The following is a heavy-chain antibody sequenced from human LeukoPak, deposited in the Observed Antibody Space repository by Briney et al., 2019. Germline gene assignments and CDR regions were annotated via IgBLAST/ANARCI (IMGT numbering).Heavy chain of an antibody. CDR3: AREAHGYTSFDS. CDR2: ISSSGSTI. J-gene: IGHJ4*02. Sequence: PGGSLRLSCAASGFTFSSYGMSWVRQAPGKGLEWVSYISSSGSTIYYADSVKGRFTISRDNAKNSLYLQMNSLRAEDTAVYYCAREAHGYTSFDSWGQGTLVTVSS. V-gene: IGHV3-48*04. CDR1: GFTFSSYG. D-gene: IGHD5-24*01.